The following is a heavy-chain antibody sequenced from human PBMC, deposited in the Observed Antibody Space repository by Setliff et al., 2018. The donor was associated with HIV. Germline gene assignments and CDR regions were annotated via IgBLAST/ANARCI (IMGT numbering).Heavy chain of an antibody. CDR1: GFTFSNYG. D-gene: IGHD4-17*01. Sequence: PGGSLRLSCAASGFTFSNYGMTWVRQAPGKGLEWVANIKEDGSDKYYVDSVKGRFTISKDNAENSIYLQMNSLRVEDTAFYYCGRGGWTDFGDYWIDFWGQGTLVTVSS. J-gene: IGHJ4*02. CDR2: IKEDGSDK. CDR3: GRGGWTDFGDYWIDF. V-gene: IGHV3-7*03.